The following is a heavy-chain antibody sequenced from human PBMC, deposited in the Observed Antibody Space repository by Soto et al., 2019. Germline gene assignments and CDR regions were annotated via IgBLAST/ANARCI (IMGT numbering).Heavy chain of an antibody. CDR2: IIPIFGTA. D-gene: IGHD5-12*01. J-gene: IGHJ4*02. CDR3: ARLGRDGYKFRVPY. Sequence: GASVKVSCKASGGTFSSYAISWVRQAPGQGLEWMGGIIPIFGTANYAQKFQGRVTITADESTSTAYMELSSLRSEDTAVYYCARLGRDGYKFRVPYWGQGTQVIVS. V-gene: IGHV1-69*13. CDR1: GGTFSSYA.